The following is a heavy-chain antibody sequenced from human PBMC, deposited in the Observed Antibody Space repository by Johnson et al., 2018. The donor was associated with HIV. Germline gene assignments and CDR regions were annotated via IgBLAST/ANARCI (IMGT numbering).Heavy chain of an antibody. V-gene: IGHV3-30*04. CDR3: AKDLRTVKAFDI. D-gene: IGHD4-17*01. Sequence: QVQLVESGGGVVQPGRSLRLSCAASGFSFSSYAMHWVRQAPGKGLEWVTVISYDGGLKYYADSVKGRFTISRDNSKNTLYLQMNSLRAEDTAVYYCAKDLRTVKAFDIWGQGTMVTVSS. CDR2: ISYDGGLK. J-gene: IGHJ3*02. CDR1: GFSFSSYA.